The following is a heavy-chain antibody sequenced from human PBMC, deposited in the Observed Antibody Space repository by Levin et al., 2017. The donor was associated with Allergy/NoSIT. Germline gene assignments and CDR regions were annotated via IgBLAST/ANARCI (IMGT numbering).Heavy chain of an antibody. J-gene: IGHJ5*02. D-gene: IGHD2-8*02. V-gene: IGHV1-8*01. CDR3: ARGRLGGTGRWFDP. CDR1: GYTFTSYD. Sequence: GESLKISCKASGYTFTSYDINWVRQATGQGLEWMGWMNPNSGNTGYAQKFQGRVTMTRNTSISTAYMELSSLRSEDTAVYYCARGRLGGTGRWFDPWGQGTLVTVSS. CDR2: MNPNSGNT.